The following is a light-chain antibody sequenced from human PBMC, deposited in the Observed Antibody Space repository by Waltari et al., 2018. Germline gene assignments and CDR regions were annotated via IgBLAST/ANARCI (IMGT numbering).Light chain of an antibody. CDR2: GTS. V-gene: IGKV3-20*01. CDR3: QQYGSSPRT. J-gene: IGKJ2*01. CDR1: PSGSSSS. Sequence: EIVLTQSPDTLSLSPGERATLSCRASPSGSSSSLAGYRQKPGQAPRLLIYGTSSKSPGIPDRFSGSGSGTHFTLTISRLEPEYFAVYYCQQYGSSPRTFGQGTKLEIK.